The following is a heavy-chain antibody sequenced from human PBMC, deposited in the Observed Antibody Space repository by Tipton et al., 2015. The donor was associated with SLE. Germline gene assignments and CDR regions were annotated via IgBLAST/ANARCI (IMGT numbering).Heavy chain of an antibody. D-gene: IGHD1-1*01. V-gene: IGHV4-59*08. CDR3: ARQRQLGYFDH. J-gene: IGHJ4*02. Sequence: TLSLTCTVSGGSLSSYYWSWIRQSPEKGLEWIGYLSYSGSTNYNPSLESRVTISVDTSKNQFSLKLTSVTAADTAVYYCARQRQLGYFDHWGQGILVTVSS. CDR2: LSYSGST. CDR1: GGSLSSYY.